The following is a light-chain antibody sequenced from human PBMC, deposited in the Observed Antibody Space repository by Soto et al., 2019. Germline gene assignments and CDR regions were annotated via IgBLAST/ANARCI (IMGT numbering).Light chain of an antibody. Sequence: AIRMTQSPSSLSASTGDRVTITCRASQGISSYLAWYQQKPGKAPKLLIYAASTLQSGVPSRFSGSGSGTDFTLTISYLQSEDFATYYCQHYYSYPQTFGQGTRWIS. J-gene: IGKJ1*01. CDR1: QGISSY. CDR2: AAS. V-gene: IGKV1-8*01. CDR3: QHYYSYPQT.